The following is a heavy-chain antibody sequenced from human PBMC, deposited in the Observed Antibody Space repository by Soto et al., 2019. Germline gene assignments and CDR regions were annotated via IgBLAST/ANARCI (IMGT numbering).Heavy chain of an antibody. Sequence: EVQLVESGGGLVKPGESLRLSCAASDLSFSNAYINWVRQAPGKGLEWVGRIKSKTDGGTIDYAAPVKGRFIISRDDSSNAVYLQMNSLKTEETRGYYCTARGALGYWGQGTLVTVSS. CDR1: DLSFSNAY. V-gene: IGHV3-15*07. D-gene: IGHD2-15*01. J-gene: IGHJ4*02. CDR2: IKSKTDGGTI. CDR3: TARGALGY.